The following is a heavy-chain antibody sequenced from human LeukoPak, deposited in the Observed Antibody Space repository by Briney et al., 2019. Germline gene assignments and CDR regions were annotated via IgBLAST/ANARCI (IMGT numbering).Heavy chain of an antibody. CDR2: IYPGDSET. V-gene: IGHV5-51*01. CDR1: GYNFINHW. Sequence: GESLKISCKGSGYNFINHWIGWVRQMPGKGPEWMGIIYPGDSETRYSPSFQGQVTISDDKSISTAYLQWSSLKASDTAMYYCARYCSGSSCFHYGMDVWGQGTTVTVSS. D-gene: IGHD2-15*01. CDR3: ARYCSGSSCFHYGMDV. J-gene: IGHJ6*02.